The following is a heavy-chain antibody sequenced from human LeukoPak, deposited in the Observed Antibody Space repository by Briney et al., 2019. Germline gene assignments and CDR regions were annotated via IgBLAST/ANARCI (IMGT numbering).Heavy chain of an antibody. Sequence: PGGSLRLSCAASGFTFSTYAMSWVRQAPGKGLEWVSVIYSGGSTYYADSVKGRFTISRDNSKNTLYLQMNSLRAEDTAMYYCARDYTNSYYYGMDVWGQGTTVTVSS. D-gene: IGHD4-11*01. CDR2: IYSGGST. V-gene: IGHV3-53*01. CDR1: GFTFSTYA. CDR3: ARDYTNSYYYGMDV. J-gene: IGHJ6*02.